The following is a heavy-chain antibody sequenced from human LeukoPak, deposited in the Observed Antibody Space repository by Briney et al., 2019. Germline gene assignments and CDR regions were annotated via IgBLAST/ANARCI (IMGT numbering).Heavy chain of an antibody. Sequence: SETLSLTCTVSGGSISSGDYYWSWLRQPPGTGLEWIGYIYYSGSTYYNPSLKSRVTISVDTSKNQFSLKLSSVTAADTAVYYCATSTRVGPYYYYGMDVWGQGTTVTVSS. CDR3: ATSTRVGPYYYYGMDV. CDR2: IYYSGST. D-gene: IGHD1-26*01. CDR1: GGSISSGDYY. J-gene: IGHJ6*02. V-gene: IGHV4-30-4*01.